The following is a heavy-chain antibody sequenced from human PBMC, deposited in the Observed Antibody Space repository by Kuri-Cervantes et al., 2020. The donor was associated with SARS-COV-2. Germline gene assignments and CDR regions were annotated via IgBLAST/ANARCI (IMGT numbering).Heavy chain of an antibody. Sequence: SETLSLTCAVYGGSFSGYYWSWIRQPPGKGLEWIGEINHSGSTNYNPSLKSRVTISVDTSKNQFSLKLSSVTAADTAVYYCARKRDFWSGYYTYYYYMDVWGKGTTVTVSS. CDR3: ARKRDFWSGYYTYYYYMDV. CDR2: INHSGST. D-gene: IGHD3-3*01. CDR1: GGSFSGYY. J-gene: IGHJ6*03. V-gene: IGHV4-34*01.